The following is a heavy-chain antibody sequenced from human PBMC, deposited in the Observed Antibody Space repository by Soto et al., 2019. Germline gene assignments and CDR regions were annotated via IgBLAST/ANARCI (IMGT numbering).Heavy chain of an antibody. CDR1: GYSFTNYW. V-gene: IGHV5-51*01. CDR2: VYPGDSDT. J-gene: IGHJ4*02. Sequence: PGESLKISCKGSGYSFTNYWIGWVRQMPGKGLEWMGIVYPGDSDTRYSPSFQGQVTISADKSISTAYLQWSSLKASDSATYYCARLKAANSGNYWTYDHWGQGTLVTVSS. CDR3: ARLKAANSGNYWTYDH. D-gene: IGHD1-26*01.